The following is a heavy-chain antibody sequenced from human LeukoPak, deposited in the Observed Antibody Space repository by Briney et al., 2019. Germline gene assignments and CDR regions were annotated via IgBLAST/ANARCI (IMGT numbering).Heavy chain of an antibody. J-gene: IGHJ5*02. Sequence: KPSETLSLTCTVSGYSISSGDYWGWIRQPPGKGLEWIGSIYYSETTYYNPSLKSRVTISIDTSKNQFSLKLSSVTAADTAVYYCARGGKNYDRAARWFDPWGQGTLVTVSS. CDR2: IYYSETT. CDR3: ARGGKNYDRAARWFDP. D-gene: IGHD3-16*01. V-gene: IGHV4-38-2*02. CDR1: GYSISSGDY.